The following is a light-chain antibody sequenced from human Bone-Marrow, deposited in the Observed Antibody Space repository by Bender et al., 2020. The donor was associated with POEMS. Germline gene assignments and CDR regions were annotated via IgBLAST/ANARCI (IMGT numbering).Light chain of an antibody. Sequence: QSVLTQPPSASGTPGQRVTISCSGGSSNIGAHAVNWYQHLPGTAPKLLIYSSHRRPSEVPDRFSGSRSGTSASLAISGLQSEDEADYYCATWGDSLNGWVFGGGTKLTVL. CDR1: SSNIGAHA. J-gene: IGLJ3*02. CDR2: SSH. V-gene: IGLV1-44*01. CDR3: ATWGDSLNGWV.